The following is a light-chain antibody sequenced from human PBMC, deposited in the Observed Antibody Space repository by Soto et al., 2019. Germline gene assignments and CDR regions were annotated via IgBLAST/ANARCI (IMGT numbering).Light chain of an antibody. CDR2: DNN. CDR3: GTWDSSLSAVV. J-gene: IGLJ2*01. Sequence: QAVVTQPPSVPAAPGQKVTISCSGSSSNIGNNYVSWYQQIPGTAPKLLIYDNNKRPSGIPDRFSGSKSDTSATLGITGLQTGDEADYYCGTWDSSLSAVVFGGGTKVTVL. V-gene: IGLV1-51*01. CDR1: SSNIGNNY.